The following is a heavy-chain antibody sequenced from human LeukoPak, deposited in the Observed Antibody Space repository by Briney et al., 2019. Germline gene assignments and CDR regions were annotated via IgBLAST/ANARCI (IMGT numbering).Heavy chain of an antibody. CDR2: IYYSGST. Sequence: SQTLSLTCTVSGGSISSGGYYWSWIRQHPGEGLEWIGYIYYSGSTYYNPSLKSRVTISVDTPKNQFSLKLSSVTAADTAVYYCARVVATVTTIERHFDYWGQGTLVTVSS. J-gene: IGHJ4*02. CDR3: ARVVATVTTIERHFDY. CDR1: GGSISSGGYY. V-gene: IGHV4-31*03. D-gene: IGHD4-17*01.